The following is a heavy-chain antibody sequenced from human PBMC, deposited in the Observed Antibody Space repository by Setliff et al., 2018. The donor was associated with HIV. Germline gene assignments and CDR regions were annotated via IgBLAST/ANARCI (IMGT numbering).Heavy chain of an antibody. V-gene: IGHV4-61*09. CDR3: ARRESYYDILTGPAFDAFDI. Sequence: SETLSLTCSVSGGPISSRSYYWSWIRQPAGKGLEWIGHIHTSGDTDYSPSLNSRVTISIDTSKKQFSLKLSSVTAADTAMYYCARRESYYDILTGPAFDAFDIWGQGTMVTVSS. CDR2: IHTSGDT. J-gene: IGHJ3*02. D-gene: IGHD3-9*01. CDR1: GGPISSRSYY.